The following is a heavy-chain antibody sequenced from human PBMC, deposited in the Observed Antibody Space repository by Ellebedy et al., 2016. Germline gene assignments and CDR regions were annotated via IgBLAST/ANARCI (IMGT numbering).Heavy chain of an antibody. J-gene: IGHJ4*02. V-gene: IGHV3-48*01. CDR3: ARGVNYGFDY. D-gene: IGHD3-16*01. CDR1: GFIFRTYS. CDR2: IRSSGETT. Sequence: GGSLRLXXAASGFIFRTYSMNWVRQAPGKGLEWISHIRSSGETTYYADSVRDRFTMSRDNAKNSLYLQMNSLGGEDTAVYYCARGVNYGFDYWGQGALVTVSS.